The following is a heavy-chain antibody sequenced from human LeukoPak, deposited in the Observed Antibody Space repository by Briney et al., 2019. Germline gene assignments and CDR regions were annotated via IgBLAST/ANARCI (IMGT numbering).Heavy chain of an antibody. CDR1: GFTFSSYG. Sequence: GGSLRLSCAASGFTFSSYGMHWVRQAPGKGLEWVAFIRYDGSNKYYADSVKGRFTISRDNSKNTLYLQMNSLRFEDTAVYYCAKDRYSNYDPYFFDYCGQGTLVTVSS. CDR2: IRYDGSNK. D-gene: IGHD4-11*01. J-gene: IGHJ4*02. CDR3: AKDRYSNYDPYFFDY. V-gene: IGHV3-30*02.